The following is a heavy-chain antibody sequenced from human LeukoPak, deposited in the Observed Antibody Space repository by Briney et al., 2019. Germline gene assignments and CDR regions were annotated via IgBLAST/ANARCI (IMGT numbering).Heavy chain of an antibody. CDR2: INPNSGGT. Sequence: AASVKVSCKTSGYSFSSYGISWVRRAPGQGLEWMGRINPNSGGTNYAQKFQGRVTMTRDTSISTAYMELSRLRSDDTAVYYSAKGYSYGIDYWGQGTLVTVSS. CDR3: AKGYSYGIDY. V-gene: IGHV1-2*06. J-gene: IGHJ4*02. CDR1: GYSFSSYG. D-gene: IGHD5-18*01.